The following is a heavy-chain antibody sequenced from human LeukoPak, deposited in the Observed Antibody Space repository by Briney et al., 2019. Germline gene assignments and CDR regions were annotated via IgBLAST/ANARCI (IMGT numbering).Heavy chain of an antibody. CDR3: ARAFRRFGELENWFDP. Sequence: PSQTLSLTCTVSGGSISSGGYYWSWIRQHPGKGLEWIGYIYYSGSTYYNPSLKSRVTISVDTSKNQFSLKLSSVTAADTAVYYCARAFRRFGELENWFDPWGQGTLVTVSS. V-gene: IGHV4-31*03. CDR1: GGSISSGGYY. D-gene: IGHD3-10*01. J-gene: IGHJ5*02. CDR2: IYYSGST.